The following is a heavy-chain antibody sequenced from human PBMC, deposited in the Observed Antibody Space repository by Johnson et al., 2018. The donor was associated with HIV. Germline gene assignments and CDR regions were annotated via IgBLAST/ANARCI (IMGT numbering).Heavy chain of an antibody. V-gene: IGHV3-30*03. CDR1: GFTFSSYG. J-gene: IGHJ3*02. CDR3: ARDNAAAGTPMGFDI. Sequence: QVQLMESGGGVVQPGRSLRLSCAASGFTFSSYGMHWVRQAPGKGLEWVAVISYDGSNKYYADSVKGRFTISRDNSKNTLYLQMNSLRAEDTAVYYCARDNAAAGTPMGFDIWGQGIMVTVSS. CDR2: ISYDGSNK. D-gene: IGHD6-13*01.